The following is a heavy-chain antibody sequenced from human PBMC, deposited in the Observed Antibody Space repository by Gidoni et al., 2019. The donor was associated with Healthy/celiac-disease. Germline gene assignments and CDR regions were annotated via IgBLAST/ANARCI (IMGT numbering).Heavy chain of an antibody. CDR1: GGTFSSYA. CDR2: LIPIFGTA. J-gene: IGHJ6*03. Sequence: QVQLVQSGAEVKKPGSSVKVSCKASGGTFSSYAISWVRQAPGQGLEWMGGLIPIFGTANYAQKFQGRVTITADESTSTAYMELSSLRSEDTAVYYCAREHYSSYGSGSYYTGAYYYYYMDVWGKGTTVTVSS. D-gene: IGHD3-10*01. V-gene: IGHV1-69*01. CDR3: AREHYSSYGSGSYYTGAYYYYYMDV.